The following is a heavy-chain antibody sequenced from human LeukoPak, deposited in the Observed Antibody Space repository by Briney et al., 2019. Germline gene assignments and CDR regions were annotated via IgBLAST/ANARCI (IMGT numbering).Heavy chain of an antibody. D-gene: IGHD6-13*01. Sequence: GGSLRLSCAASGFTFSNAWMSWVRRAPGKGLEWVGRIKSKTDGGTTDYAAPVKGRFTISRDDSKNTLYLQMNSLKTEDTAVYYCTTQYSSSPFDYWGQGTLVTVSS. V-gene: IGHV3-15*01. J-gene: IGHJ4*02. CDR2: IKSKTDGGTT. CDR3: TTQYSSSPFDY. CDR1: GFTFSNAW.